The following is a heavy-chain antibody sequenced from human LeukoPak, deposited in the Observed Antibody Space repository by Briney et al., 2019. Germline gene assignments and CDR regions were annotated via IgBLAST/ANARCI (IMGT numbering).Heavy chain of an antibody. V-gene: IGHV3-74*01. CDR3: TRTLGVPSAFDP. CDR2: INSDGTST. Sequence: GGSLRLSCAASGFTFRSFWMHWVRQTPGKGLLWVSRINSDGTSTTYADSVKGRFTISRDNAKNTVYLQMNSLRAEDTAVYYCTRTLGVPSAFDPWGQGTLVTVSS. D-gene: IGHD2-2*01. CDR1: GFTFRSFW. J-gene: IGHJ5*02.